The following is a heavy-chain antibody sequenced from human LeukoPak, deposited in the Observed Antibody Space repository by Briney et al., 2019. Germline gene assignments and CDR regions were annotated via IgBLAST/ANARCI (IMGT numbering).Heavy chain of an antibody. D-gene: IGHD3-10*01. CDR1: GGSISSYY. CDR3: ARLHYYGSGSSDY. V-gene: IGHV4-59*12. J-gene: IGHJ4*02. Sequence: SETLSLTCTVSGGSISSYYWSWIRQPPGKGLEWIGYIYYSGTTNYNPSLKSRVTISVDTSKNQFSLKLSSVTAADTAVYYCARLHYYGSGSSDYWGQGTLVTVSS. CDR2: IYYSGTT.